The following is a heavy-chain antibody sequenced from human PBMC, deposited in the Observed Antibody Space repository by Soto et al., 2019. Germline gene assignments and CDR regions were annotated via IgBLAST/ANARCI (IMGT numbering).Heavy chain of an antibody. D-gene: IGHD2-15*01. Sequence: QVQLVQSGAEVKKPGSSVKVSCQASGGTFSGYALTWVRQVPGQGLEWMGEFVPLFGSTNYAQKFAGRINIIADESTSTGYMELSTLRSEDTAVYYCATHSLGTSSPPYFDNWGQGTLVTVSS. CDR3: ATHSLGTSSPPYFDN. J-gene: IGHJ4*02. V-gene: IGHV1-69*01. CDR1: GGTFSGYA. CDR2: FVPLFGST.